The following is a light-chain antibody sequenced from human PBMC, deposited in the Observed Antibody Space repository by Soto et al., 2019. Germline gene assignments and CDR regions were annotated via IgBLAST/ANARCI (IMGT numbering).Light chain of an antibody. J-gene: IGKJ5*01. CDR2: DAS. Sequence: DIQMTQSPSSLTASVGDSVTITCQASQDITNYLNWYQHKPGKAPKLLIYDASNLEPGVPSRFSGRGSGRDFTFTIISLQPEDTATYYCQQYEDIPPTFGQGTRLDIK. CDR3: QQYEDIPPT. CDR1: QDITNY. V-gene: IGKV1-33*01.